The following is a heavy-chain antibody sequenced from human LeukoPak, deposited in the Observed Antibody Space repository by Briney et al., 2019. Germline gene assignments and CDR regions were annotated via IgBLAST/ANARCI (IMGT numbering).Heavy chain of an antibody. D-gene: IGHD3-10*01. CDR1: GYTFTGYY. CDR3: ARDLLMYYHGSREPT. J-gene: IGHJ5*02. Sequence: GAAVKVSCKASGYTFTGYYLHWVRQAPGQGREWMGWINPHSGGTNYAQNFQGRVTMTRDTSISTAYMELSNLRSDDTVVYYWARDLLMYYHGSREPTWGQGTLVSVSS. CDR2: INPHSGGT. V-gene: IGHV1-2*02.